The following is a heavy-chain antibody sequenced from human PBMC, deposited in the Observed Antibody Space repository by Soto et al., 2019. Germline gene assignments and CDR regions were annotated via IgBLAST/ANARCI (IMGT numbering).Heavy chain of an antibody. V-gene: IGHV3-23*01. CDR3: AKDMVRASAFDI. D-gene: IGHD3-10*01. CDR1: GFTFSSYA. CDR2: ISGSGGST. Sequence: EVQLLESGGGLVQPGGSLRLSCAASGFTFSSYAMSWVRQAPGKGLEWVSAISGSGGSTYYADSVKGRFTISRDNSKNTLYLQMNGLRAEDTAVYYCAKDMVRASAFDIWGQGTMVTVSS. J-gene: IGHJ3*02.